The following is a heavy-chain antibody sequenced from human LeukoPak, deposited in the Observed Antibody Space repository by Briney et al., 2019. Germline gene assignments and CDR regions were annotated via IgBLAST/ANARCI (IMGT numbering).Heavy chain of an antibody. CDR3: ARDRDLINRAFDI. V-gene: IGHV3-30*02. CDR2: IRSDGTSK. CDR1: GFTFSTYG. J-gene: IGHJ3*02. Sequence: GGSLRLSCAASGFTFSTYGMHWVRQAPGKGLEWVAFIRSDGTSKYYTDSVKGRFTISRDNSKNTLCLQMNSLRAEDTAVYYCARDRDLINRAFDIWGQGTMVTVSS. D-gene: IGHD3-22*01.